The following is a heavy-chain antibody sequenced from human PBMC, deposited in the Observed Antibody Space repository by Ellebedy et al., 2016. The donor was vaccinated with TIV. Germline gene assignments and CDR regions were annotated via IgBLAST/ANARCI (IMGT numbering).Heavy chain of an antibody. CDR2: INSDGSST. CDR1: GFTFSSYW. CDR3: ARDYYDFWSGYYYYYGMDV. J-gene: IGHJ6*02. V-gene: IGHV3-74*01. Sequence: GESLKISXAASGFTFSSYWMHWVRQAPGKGLVWVSRINSDGSSTSYADSVKGRFTISRDNAKNTLYLQMNSLRAEDTAVYYCARDYYDFWSGYYYYYGMDVWGQGTTVTVSS. D-gene: IGHD3-3*01.